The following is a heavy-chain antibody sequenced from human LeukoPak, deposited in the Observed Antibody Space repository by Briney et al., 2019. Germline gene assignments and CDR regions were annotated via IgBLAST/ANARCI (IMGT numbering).Heavy chain of an antibody. CDR2: IYYSGST. CDR1: GGSISSYY. CDR3: ARGSMAALGY. J-gene: IGHJ4*02. Sequence: SKTLSLTCTVSGGSISSYYWSWIRQPPGKGLEWIGYIYYSGSTNYNPSLKSRVTISVDTSKNQFSLKLSSVTAADTAVYYCARGSMAALGYWGQGTLVTVSS. D-gene: IGHD6-6*01. V-gene: IGHV4-59*01.